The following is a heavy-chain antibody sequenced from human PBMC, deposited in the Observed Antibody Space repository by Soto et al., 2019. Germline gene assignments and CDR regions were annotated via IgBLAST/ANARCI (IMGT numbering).Heavy chain of an antibody. D-gene: IGHD4-17*01. CDR2: IIPIFGTA. Sequence: QVQLVQPGAEVKKPGSSVKVSCKTSGGTFRTYATSWVRQAPGQGLEWMGGIIPIFGTANYAQMFQDRVTTTADESTSTAFLELSSLRSEDTAVYYCASDFKAYGGNPYYYYGMDLCGQGTTVPVSS. CDR3: ASDFKAYGGNPYYYYGMDL. CDR1: GGTFRTYA. J-gene: IGHJ6*02. V-gene: IGHV1-69*12.